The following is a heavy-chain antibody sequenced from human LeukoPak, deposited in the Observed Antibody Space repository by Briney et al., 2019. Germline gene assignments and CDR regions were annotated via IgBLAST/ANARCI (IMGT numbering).Heavy chain of an antibody. Sequence: SETLSLTCTVSGGSISSGSYYWSWIRQPAGKGLEWIGRIYTSGSTNYNPSLKSRVTISVDTSKNQFSLKLSSVTAADTAVYYCATVHDYGDQYYFDYWGQGTLVTVSS. CDR1: GGSISSGSYY. CDR2: IYTSGST. D-gene: IGHD4-17*01. CDR3: ATVHDYGDQYYFDY. V-gene: IGHV4-61*02. J-gene: IGHJ4*02.